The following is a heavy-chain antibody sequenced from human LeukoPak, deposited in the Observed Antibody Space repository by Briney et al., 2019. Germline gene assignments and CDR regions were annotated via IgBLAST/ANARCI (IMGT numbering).Heavy chain of an antibody. J-gene: IGHJ4*02. CDR3: ARRYCSSTSCLIDY. CDR2: ISSSGTTT. V-gene: IGHV3-48*03. CDR1: GFTFSSYE. Sequence: AGGSLRLSCAASGFTFSSYEMNWVRQAPGKGLEWVSYISSSGTTTYYADSVKGRFTISRDNAKNSLYLQMNSLRAEDTAVYYCARRYCSSTSCLIDYWGQGTLVTVSS. D-gene: IGHD2-2*01.